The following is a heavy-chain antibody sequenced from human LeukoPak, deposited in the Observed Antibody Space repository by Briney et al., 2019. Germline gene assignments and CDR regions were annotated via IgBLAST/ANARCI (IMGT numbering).Heavy chain of an antibody. CDR3: AKDVLGYNSPIDY. Sequence: GGSLRLSCAASGFTLSSYAMNWVRPAPGKGLEWVSAISGSGAYTYYADSVKGRFTISRDNSKNTVYLQMNCLRAEDTAVYYCAKDVLGYNSPIDYWGQGTLVTVSS. D-gene: IGHD1-20*01. V-gene: IGHV3-23*01. CDR1: GFTLSSYA. J-gene: IGHJ4*02. CDR2: ISGSGAYT.